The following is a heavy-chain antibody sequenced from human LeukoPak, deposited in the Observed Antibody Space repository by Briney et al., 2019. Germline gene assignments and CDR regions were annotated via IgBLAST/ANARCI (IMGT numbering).Heavy chain of an antibody. Sequence: GGSLRLSCAASGFTVSSNYMSWVRQAPGKGLEWVSAITSSSSTIYYAHSVQGRFTISRDNAKNSLYLQMNSLRAEDTAVYYCARDFGGNSDLDYWGQGTLVTVSS. CDR2: ITSSSSTI. CDR3: ARDFGGNSDLDY. D-gene: IGHD4-23*01. V-gene: IGHV3-21*01. CDR1: GFTVSSNY. J-gene: IGHJ4*02.